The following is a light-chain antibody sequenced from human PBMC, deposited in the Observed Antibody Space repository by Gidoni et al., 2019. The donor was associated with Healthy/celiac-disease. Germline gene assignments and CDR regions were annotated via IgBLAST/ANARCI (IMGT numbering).Light chain of an antibody. V-gene: IGKV4-1*01. J-gene: IGKJ2*01. CDR3: QQYYSTPPYT. Sequence: DIVMTQSPDSLAVSLGERATINCKSSQSVLYSSNNKHYLAWYQQKPGQPPKLLIYWASTRESGVPERFSGSGSGTDFTLTISSLQAEDVAVYYCQQYYSTPPYTFGQGTKLEIK. CDR2: WAS. CDR1: QSVLYSSNNKHY.